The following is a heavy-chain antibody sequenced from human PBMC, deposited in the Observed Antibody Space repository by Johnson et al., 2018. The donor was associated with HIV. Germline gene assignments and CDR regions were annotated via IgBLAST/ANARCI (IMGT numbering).Heavy chain of an antibody. J-gene: IGHJ3*01. V-gene: IGHV3-74*02. Sequence: VQLVESGGGLVQPGGSLRLSCAASGFTVSSNYMSWVRQAPGKGPVWVSHIHNDGRRTTYADSVKGRFTISRDNAKNRVYLQMDNLRVEDTAVYYCARGDRGGFDLWGQGTMVTVSS. D-gene: IGHD3-10*01. CDR3: ARGDRGGFDL. CDR2: IHNDGRRT. CDR1: GFTVSSNY.